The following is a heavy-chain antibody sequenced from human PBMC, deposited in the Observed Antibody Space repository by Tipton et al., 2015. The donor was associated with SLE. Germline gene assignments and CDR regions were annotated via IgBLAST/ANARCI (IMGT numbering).Heavy chain of an antibody. D-gene: IGHD6-19*01. J-gene: IGHJ4*02. V-gene: IGHV4-4*07. CDR3: ARDHPVAGPFDY. Sequence: TLSLTCAVYGGSFSGYHWSWIRQPAGKGLEWVGRIYTSGSTNYNPSPKSRVTMSVDTSKNQFSLKLSSVTAADTAVYYCARDHPVAGPFDYWGQGTLVTVSS. CDR1: GGSFSGYH. CDR2: IYTSGST.